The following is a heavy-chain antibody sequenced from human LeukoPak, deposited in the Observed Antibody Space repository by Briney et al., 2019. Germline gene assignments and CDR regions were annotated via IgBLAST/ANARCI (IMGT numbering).Heavy chain of an antibody. CDR1: GYSFTTYW. J-gene: IGHJ3*01. V-gene: IGHV5-51*01. CDR3: ARRDYYGSGSYYVVAAFDL. Sequence: GESLEISLKGSGYSFTTYWIGLLRQMPGKGLELMGIIYPGDSHTRYSPSVQGQVTISAAKSISTAYLQWNYLKASDTAIYYCARRDYYGSGSYYVVAAFDLWGQGTMVTVSS. D-gene: IGHD3-10*01. CDR2: IYPGDSHT.